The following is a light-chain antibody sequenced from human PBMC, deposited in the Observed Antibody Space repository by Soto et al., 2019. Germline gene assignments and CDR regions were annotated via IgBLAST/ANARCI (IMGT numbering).Light chain of an antibody. Sequence: DIVMTQSPASPAVSLGERATINCKSSQSVFYSSNTKNYLAWYQQQPGQPPKLLIFWASTRESGVPNRCSGSGSGGDVTLTISSPQAEDVSVYYCQQYYSTPRTFGQGTKVEI. V-gene: IGKV4-1*01. J-gene: IGKJ1*01. CDR3: QQYYSTPRT. CDR2: WAS. CDR1: QSVFYSSNTKNY.